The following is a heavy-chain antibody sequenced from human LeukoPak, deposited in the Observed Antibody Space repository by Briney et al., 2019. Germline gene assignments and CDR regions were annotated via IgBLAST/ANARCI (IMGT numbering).Heavy chain of an antibody. Sequence: GGSLRLSCAASGFTFSSYAMNWVRQAPGKGLEWVSGTGSTGVSTFYADSVKGWFTVSRDNSKNTLSLQMNSLRAEDTAVYYCAKDPGVVPAHYFDYWGQGTLVTVSS. CDR3: AKDPGVVPAHYFDY. CDR1: GFTFSSYA. J-gene: IGHJ4*02. V-gene: IGHV3-23*01. D-gene: IGHD2-2*01. CDR2: TGSTGVST.